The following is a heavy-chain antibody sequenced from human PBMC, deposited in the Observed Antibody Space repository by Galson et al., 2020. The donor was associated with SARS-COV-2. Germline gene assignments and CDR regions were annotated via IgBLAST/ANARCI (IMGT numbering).Heavy chain of an antibody. CDR1: GFTFYDYA. J-gene: IGHJ4*02. CDR2: IIWNSGSI. Sequence: SLKISCAASGFTFYDYAMHWVRQAPGKGLEWVSGIIWNSGSIGYADSVRGRFTISRDNAKNSLYLQMNSLGPEDTALYYCAKSVAENLAVAATWGQGTLVTVSS. D-gene: IGHD6-19*01. CDR3: AKSVAENLAVAAT. V-gene: IGHV3-9*01.